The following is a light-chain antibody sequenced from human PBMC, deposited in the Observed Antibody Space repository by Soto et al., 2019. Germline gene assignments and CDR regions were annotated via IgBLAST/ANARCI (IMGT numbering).Light chain of an antibody. CDR1: QGIRNY. V-gene: IGKV1-27*01. Sequence: DIQMTQSPSSLSTSVGDRVTITCRASQGIRNYLAWYQQKQGKVPKLLIYAASTLQSGVPSRFSGSGSGTDFTLTISSLQPEDVATYYCQKYNSAPWTFGQGTKVEIK. CDR3: QKYNSAPWT. CDR2: AAS. J-gene: IGKJ1*01.